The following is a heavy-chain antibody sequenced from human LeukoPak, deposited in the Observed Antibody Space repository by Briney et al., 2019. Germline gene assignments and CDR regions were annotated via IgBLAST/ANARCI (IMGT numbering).Heavy chain of an antibody. Sequence: GGSLRLSCTASELTFSRFEMSWVRQAPGKGLEWVSYITSISSSTYYADFVKGRFTVSRDNAKNSLYLQMNSLTAEDTAIYYCARDFGDYGGYYYMDLWGKGTTVTVSS. CDR2: ITSISSST. CDR1: ELTFSRFE. CDR3: ARDFGDYGGYYYMDL. D-gene: IGHD4-23*01. V-gene: IGHV3-48*03. J-gene: IGHJ6*03.